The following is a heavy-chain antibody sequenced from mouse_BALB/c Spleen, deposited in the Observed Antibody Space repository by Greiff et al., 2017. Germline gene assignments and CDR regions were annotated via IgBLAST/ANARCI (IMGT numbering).Heavy chain of an antibody. J-gene: IGHJ4*01. CDR2: ISYSGST. Sequence: EVKLVESGPSLVKPSQTLSLTCSVTGDSITSGYWNWIRKFPGNKLEYMGYISYSGSTYYNPSLKSRISITRDTSKNQYYLQLNSVTTEDTATYYCARGTTAFYAMDYWGQGTSVTVSS. D-gene: IGHD1-2*01. CDR3: ARGTTAFYAMDY. V-gene: IGHV3-8*02. CDR1: GDSITSGY.